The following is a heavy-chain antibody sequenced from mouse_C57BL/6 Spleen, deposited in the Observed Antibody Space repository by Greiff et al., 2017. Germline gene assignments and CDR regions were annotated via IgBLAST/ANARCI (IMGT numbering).Heavy chain of an antibody. Sequence: QVQLKQPGTELVKPGASVKLSCKASGYTFTSYWMHWVKQRPGQGLEWIGNINPSNGGTNYNEKFKSKATLTVDKSSSTAYMQLSSLTSEDSAVYYCARAEYYGSSYWYFDVWGTGTTVTVSS. CDR3: ARAEYYGSSYWYFDV. CDR2: INPSNGGT. CDR1: GYTFTSYW. D-gene: IGHD1-1*01. V-gene: IGHV1-53*01. J-gene: IGHJ1*03.